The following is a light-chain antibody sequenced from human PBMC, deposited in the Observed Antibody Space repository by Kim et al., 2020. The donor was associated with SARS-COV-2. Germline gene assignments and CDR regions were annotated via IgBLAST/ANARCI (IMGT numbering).Light chain of an antibody. CDR2: KDS. CDR3: QSADSSGTYEV. J-gene: IGLJ2*01. CDR1: ALPKQY. V-gene: IGLV3-25*03. Sequence: PGQTARITCSGDALPKQYAYWYQQKPSQAPVLVIYKDSERPSGIPERFSGSSSGTTVTLTISGVQAEDEADYYCQSADSSGTYEVFGGGTQLTVL.